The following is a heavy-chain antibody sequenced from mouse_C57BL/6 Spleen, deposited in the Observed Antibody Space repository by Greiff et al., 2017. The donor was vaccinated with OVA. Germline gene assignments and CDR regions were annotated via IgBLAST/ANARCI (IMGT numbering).Heavy chain of an antibody. CDR2: IDPSDSYT. CDR3: ARGDSSGYRGALFAY. Sequence: QVQLQQPGAELVMPGASVKLSCKASGYTFTSYWMHWVKQRPGQGLEWIGEIDPSDSYTNYNQKFKGKSTLTVDKSSSTAYMQLSSLTSEDSAVYYCARGDSSGYRGALFAYWGQGTLVTVSA. D-gene: IGHD3-2*02. CDR1: GYTFTSYW. V-gene: IGHV1-69*01. J-gene: IGHJ3*01.